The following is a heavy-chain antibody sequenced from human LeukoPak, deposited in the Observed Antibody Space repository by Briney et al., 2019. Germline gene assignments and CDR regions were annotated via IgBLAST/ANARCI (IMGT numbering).Heavy chain of an antibody. CDR3: ATDPVGYCNADGCYSVDY. V-gene: IGHV1-24*01. CDR2: FDPEHGET. CDR1: GYTLTELS. D-gene: IGHD2-15*01. J-gene: IGHJ4*02. Sequence: GASVKVSCKVSGYTLTELSMHWVRQAPGKGLEWMGGFDPEHGETVYARKFQGRLTMTEDTSTHTAYMELSSLRSDDTAVYYCATDPVGYCNADGCYSVDYWGQGTLVTVSS.